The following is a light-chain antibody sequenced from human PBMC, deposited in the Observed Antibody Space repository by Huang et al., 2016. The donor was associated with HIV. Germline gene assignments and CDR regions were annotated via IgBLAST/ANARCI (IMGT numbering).Light chain of an antibody. CDR2: AAS. J-gene: IGKJ1*01. CDR1: QDIGSD. CDR3: LQDSSYPWT. Sequence: IQMTQSPSSLSASVGDRITITCRASQDIGSDLGWYQQKPGKAPKLLIYAASSLQIGVSSTFSGSGSGTDFTLTITSLQPEDFATYYCLQDSSYPWTFGQGTKVEIK. V-gene: IGKV1-6*01.